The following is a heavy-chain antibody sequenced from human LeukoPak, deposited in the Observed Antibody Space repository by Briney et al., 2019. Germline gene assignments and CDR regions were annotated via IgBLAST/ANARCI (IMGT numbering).Heavy chain of an antibody. J-gene: IGHJ4*02. V-gene: IGHV3-30*02. CDR2: IRYDGSNK. CDR3: AKARGRIVVGITYYFDY. Sequence: HPGGSLRLSCAASGFTFSSYGMHWVRQAPGKGLEWVAFIRYDGSNKYYADSVKGRFTISRDNSKNTLYLQMNSLRAEDTAVYYCAKARGRIVVGITYYFDYWGQGTLVTVSS. CDR1: GFTFSSYG. D-gene: IGHD3-22*01.